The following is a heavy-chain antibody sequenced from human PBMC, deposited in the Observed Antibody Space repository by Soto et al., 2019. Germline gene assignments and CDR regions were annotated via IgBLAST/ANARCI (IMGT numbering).Heavy chain of an antibody. CDR3: ARAHGASGNPKYYFDY. CDR2: IWYDGSNK. D-gene: IGHD6-19*01. Sequence: QVQLVESGGGVVQPGRSLRLSCAASGFTFSSYGMHWVRQAPGKGLEWVAVIWYDGSNKYYADSVKGRFTISRDNSKNTLYLQMNSLRAEDTAVYYCARAHGASGNPKYYFDYWGQGTLVTVSS. J-gene: IGHJ4*02. CDR1: GFTFSSYG. V-gene: IGHV3-33*01.